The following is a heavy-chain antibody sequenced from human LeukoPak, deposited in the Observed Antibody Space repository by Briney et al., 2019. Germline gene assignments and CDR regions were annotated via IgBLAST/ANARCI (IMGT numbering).Heavy chain of an antibody. CDR1: GGSFSGYY. D-gene: IGHD3-22*01. V-gene: IGHV4-34*01. J-gene: IGHJ4*02. CDR2: INHSGST. Sequence: SSETLSLTCAVYGGSFSGYYWSRIRQPPGKGLEWIGEINHSGSTNYNPSLKSRVTISVDTSKNQFSLKLSSVTAADTAVYYCARGGGYYQPDYWGQGTLVTVSS. CDR3: ARGGGYYQPDY.